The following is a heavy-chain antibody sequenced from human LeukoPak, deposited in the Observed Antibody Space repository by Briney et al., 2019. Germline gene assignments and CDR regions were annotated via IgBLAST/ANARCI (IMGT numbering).Heavy chain of an antibody. V-gene: IGHV4-31*03. CDR3: ARHRGYSGYDSPYYFDY. Sequence: SETLSLTCTVSGGSISSGGYYWRWIRQHPGKGLEWIGYIYYSGSTYYNPSLKSRVTISVDTSKNQFSLKLSSVTAADTAVYYCARHRGYSGYDSPYYFDYWGQGTLVTVSS. CDR1: GGSISSGGYY. CDR2: IYYSGST. J-gene: IGHJ4*02. D-gene: IGHD5-12*01.